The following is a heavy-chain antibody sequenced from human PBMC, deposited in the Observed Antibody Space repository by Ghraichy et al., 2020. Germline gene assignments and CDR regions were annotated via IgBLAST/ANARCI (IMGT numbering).Heavy chain of an antibody. CDR3: ARGVRYFDWLSMLWFDP. V-gene: IGHV4-34*01. CDR2: INHSGST. CDR1: GGSFSGYY. Sequence: SQTLSLTCAVYGGSFSGYYWSWIRQPPGKGLEWIGEINHSGSTNYNPSLKSRVTISVDTSKNQFSLKLSSVTAADTAVYYCARGVRYFDWLSMLWFDPWGQGTLVTVSS. D-gene: IGHD3-9*01. J-gene: IGHJ5*02.